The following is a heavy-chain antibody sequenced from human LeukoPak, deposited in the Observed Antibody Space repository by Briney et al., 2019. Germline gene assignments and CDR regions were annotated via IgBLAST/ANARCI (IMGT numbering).Heavy chain of an antibody. D-gene: IGHD7-27*01. J-gene: IGHJ4*02. CDR2: IVSSSGTI. CDR3: ARVNGDAHPIDY. Sequence: GGSLRLSCAASVFTFSYYSMSWVRQAPGKGLEWVSHIVSSSGTIYSADSVKGRFTISRDNAKNSLYLQMNSLRAEDTAVYYCARVNGDAHPIDYWGQGTLVTVSS. CDR1: VFTFSYYS. V-gene: IGHV3-48*01.